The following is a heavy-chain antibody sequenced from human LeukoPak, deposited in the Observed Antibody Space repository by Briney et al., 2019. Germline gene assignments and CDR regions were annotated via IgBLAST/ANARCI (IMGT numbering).Heavy chain of an antibody. V-gene: IGHV3-48*04. CDR3: ARAIASYGDSAF. CDR2: ITSSSSAT. CDR1: GFKFGSFS. J-gene: IGHJ4*02. D-gene: IGHD5-18*01. Sequence: GGSLRLSCAASGFKFGSFSMGWVGQAPGKGLEWLPYITSSSSATYYADSLMGRFTISRDNAKNSLYLQINSLRVDDTAVYYCARAIASYGDSAFWGQGTLVTVSS.